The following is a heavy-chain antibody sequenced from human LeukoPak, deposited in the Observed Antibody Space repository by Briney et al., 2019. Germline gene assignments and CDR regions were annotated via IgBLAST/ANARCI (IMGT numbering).Heavy chain of an antibody. CDR2: IYPGDSDI. D-gene: IGHD1-20*01. CDR1: GYRFTSYW. CDR3: ARGVTGTVPRFDP. Sequence: GESLKISCKGSGYRFTSYWIGWVRPMPGKGLEWMGIIYPGDSDIRYSPSFQGQVTISADKSISTAYLQWSSLKASDTAMYYCARGVTGTVPRFDPWGQGTLLTVSS. V-gene: IGHV5-51*01. J-gene: IGHJ5*02.